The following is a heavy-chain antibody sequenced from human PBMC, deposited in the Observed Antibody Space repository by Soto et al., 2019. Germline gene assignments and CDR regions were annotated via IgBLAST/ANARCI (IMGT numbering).Heavy chain of an antibody. J-gene: IGHJ4*02. CDR1: GGSFSGYY. V-gene: IGHV4-34*01. D-gene: IGHD3-10*01. CDR3: AKGTGFSGSPIFDY. Sequence: PSETLSLTCAVYGGSFSGYYWSWIRQPPGKGLEWIGEINHSGSTNYNPSLKSRVTISVDTSKNQFSLKLSSVTAADTAVYYCAKGTGFSGSPIFDYWGQGTLVTVSS. CDR2: INHSGST.